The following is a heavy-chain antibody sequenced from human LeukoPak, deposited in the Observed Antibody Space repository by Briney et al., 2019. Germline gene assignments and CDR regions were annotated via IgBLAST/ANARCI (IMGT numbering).Heavy chain of an antibody. J-gene: IGHJ4*02. CDR2: ISGSGGST. CDR3: ARAEQGGYSYGTDY. Sequence: GGSLRLSCAASGFTFSSYAMSWVRQAPGKGLEWVSAISGSGGSTYYADSVKGRFTISRDNSKNTLYLQMNSLRAEDTAVYYCARAEQGGYSYGTDYWGQGTLVTVSS. D-gene: IGHD5-18*01. V-gene: IGHV3-23*01. CDR1: GFTFSSYA.